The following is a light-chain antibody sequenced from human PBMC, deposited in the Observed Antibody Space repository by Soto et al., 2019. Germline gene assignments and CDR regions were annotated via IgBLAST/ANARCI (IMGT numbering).Light chain of an antibody. J-gene: IGKJ1*01. CDR2: DAS. V-gene: IGKV1-5*01. CDR3: QEYKSYSWT. Sequence: IQMTQSPSTLSSSVGERVTITCRASQTIGRRLAWYQQKPGKAPKLLIYDASTLESGVPARVSGSGSGTEFTLTIDSLQPDDFATYYCQEYKSYSWTFGQGTKVEV. CDR1: QTIGRR.